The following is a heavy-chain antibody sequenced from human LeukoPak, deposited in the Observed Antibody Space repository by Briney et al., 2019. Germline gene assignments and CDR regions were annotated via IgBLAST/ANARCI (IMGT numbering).Heavy chain of an antibody. Sequence: SETLSLTCTVSGGTISSYYWSWIRLPPGKGLEWIGYIYYTGATYYNPSLKSRVTISLDTSKNQFSLKLSSVTAADAAVYYCARAGYSYGTGYYFDYWGQGALVTVSS. J-gene: IGHJ4*02. V-gene: IGHV4-59*01. CDR1: GGTISSYY. CDR2: IYYTGAT. D-gene: IGHD5-18*01. CDR3: ARAGYSYGTGYYFDY.